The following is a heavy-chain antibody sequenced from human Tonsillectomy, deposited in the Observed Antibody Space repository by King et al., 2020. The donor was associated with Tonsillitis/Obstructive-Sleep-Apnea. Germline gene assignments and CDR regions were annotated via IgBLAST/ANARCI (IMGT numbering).Heavy chain of an antibody. D-gene: IGHD2-15*01. J-gene: IGHJ4*02. CDR1: GFTFSNYW. CDR3: ARGGANGSPVY. V-gene: IGHV3-74*02. CDR2: INNDGRST. Sequence: VQLVESGGGLVQPGGSLRLSCVASGFTFSNYWMYWVRQVPGEGLVWVSRINNDGRSTTYADSVKGRFTISRDNAENTLYLQMNSLRPEDTAVYHCARGGANGSPVYWGQGTLVTVSS.